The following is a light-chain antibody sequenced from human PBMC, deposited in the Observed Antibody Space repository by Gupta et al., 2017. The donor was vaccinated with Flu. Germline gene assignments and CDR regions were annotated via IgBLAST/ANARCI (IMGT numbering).Light chain of an antibody. Sequence: ILMTQSPATLPVSPGERATLSCRASQSVSNYLACYQHKPGHAPRLLIYGPSTRASGIPARFRGSGSGTEFTLTLSSLQSEDFAVDSCQQYNSWPALTFGGGTKVEIK. CDR3: QQYNSWPALT. CDR2: GPS. V-gene: IGKV3-15*01. CDR1: QSVSNY. J-gene: IGKJ4*01.